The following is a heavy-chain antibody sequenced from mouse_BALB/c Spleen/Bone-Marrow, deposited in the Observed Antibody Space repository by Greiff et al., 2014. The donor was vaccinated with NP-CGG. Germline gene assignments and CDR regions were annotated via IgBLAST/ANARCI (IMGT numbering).Heavy chain of an antibody. CDR1: GFSLTDYG. D-gene: IGHD2-10*02. V-gene: IGHV2-6-5*01. CDR3: AKHWREYYAMDY. Sequence: QVQLQQSGPGLVAPSQSLSITCTVSGFSLTDYGVSWIRQPPGKGLEWLGVISGGGSTYYNSALKCRLSISKDNSKSQVFLKMNSLQTDDTAMYYCAKHWREYYAMDYWGQGTSVTVSS. CDR2: ISGGGST. J-gene: IGHJ4*01.